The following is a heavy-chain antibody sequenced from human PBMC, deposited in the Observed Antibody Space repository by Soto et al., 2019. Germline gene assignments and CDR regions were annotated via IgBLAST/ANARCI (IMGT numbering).Heavy chain of an antibody. CDR1: GFTFSSYS. Sequence: EVQLVESGGGLVKPGGSLRLSCAASGFTFSSYSMNWVRQAPGKGLEWVSSISSSSSYIYYADSVKGRFTITRDNAKNSRHLQMSSLRAEDTAVYYWARDRGGDLKAFDIWGQGTMVTVSS. J-gene: IGHJ3*02. V-gene: IGHV3-21*01. CDR3: ARDRGGDLKAFDI. CDR2: ISSSSSYI. D-gene: IGHD3-10*01.